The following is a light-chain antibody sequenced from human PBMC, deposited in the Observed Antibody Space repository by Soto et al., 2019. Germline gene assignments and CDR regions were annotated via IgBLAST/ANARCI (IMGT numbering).Light chain of an antibody. V-gene: IGKV3-15*01. CDR2: GAS. Sequence: EIVMTQSPPTLSXSXXXXXPLXXXASQSVSSNLAWYQQKPGQAPRLLIYGASTRATGIPARFSGSGSGTEFTLTISSLQSEDFAVYYCQQYNNWPRTFGQGTKVDI. CDR3: QQYNNWPRT. CDR1: QSVSSN. J-gene: IGKJ1*01.